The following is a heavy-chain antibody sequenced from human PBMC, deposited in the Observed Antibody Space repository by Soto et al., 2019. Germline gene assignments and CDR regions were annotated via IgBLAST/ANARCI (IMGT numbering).Heavy chain of an antibody. V-gene: IGHV3-30*18. D-gene: IGHD6-19*01. J-gene: IGHJ4*02. CDR1: GFTFISYG. Sequence: PWGSLRLSCAASGFTFISYGMHCFGQTPCKGLEWVAVISYDGSNKYYADSVKGRFTISRDNSKNTLYLQMNSLRAEDTAVYYCAKDRGSGWYGDYWGQGTLVTVSS. CDR2: ISYDGSNK. CDR3: AKDRGSGWYGDY.